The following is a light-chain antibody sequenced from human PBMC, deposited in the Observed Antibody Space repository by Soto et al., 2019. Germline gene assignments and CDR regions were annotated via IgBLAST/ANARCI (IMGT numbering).Light chain of an antibody. V-gene: IGKV1-39*01. CDR2: AAS. CDR3: QQHYSYPLVT. Sequence: IQMHQSPSSPSASVEDSVIITCRASQSISNHLNWYQQKPGKAPKLLIFAASSLQSGVPSRFSGSRSGTDFTLTISCLQSEDFATYYCQQHYSYPLVTVGQGTKVDIK. CDR1: QSISNH. J-gene: IGKJ1*01.